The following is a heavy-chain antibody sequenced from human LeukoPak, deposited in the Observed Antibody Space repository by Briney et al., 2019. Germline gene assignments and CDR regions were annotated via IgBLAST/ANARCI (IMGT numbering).Heavy chain of an antibody. CDR3: ARKDTAMADDAFDI. Sequence: PSETLSLTCAVYGGSFSGYYRSWIRQPAGKGLEWIGRIYTSGSTNYNPSLKSRVTISVDTSKNQFSLKLSSVTAADTAVYYCARKDTAMADDAFDIWGQGTMVTVSS. J-gene: IGHJ3*02. CDR1: GGSFSGYY. CDR2: IYTSGST. D-gene: IGHD5-18*01. V-gene: IGHV4-59*10.